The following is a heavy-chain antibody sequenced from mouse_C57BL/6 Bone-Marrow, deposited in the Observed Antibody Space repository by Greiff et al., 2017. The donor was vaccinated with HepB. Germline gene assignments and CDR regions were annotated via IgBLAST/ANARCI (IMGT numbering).Heavy chain of an antibody. V-gene: IGHV1-42*01. D-gene: IGHD2-3*01. CDR2: INPSTGGT. CDR1: GYSFTGYY. CDR3: ARHEEGDGYYQGFAY. J-gene: IGHJ3*01. Sequence: VQLQQSGPELVKPGASVKISCKASGYSFTGYYMNWVKQSPEKSLEWIGEINPSTGGTTYNQKFKAKATLTADKSSSTVYMELSRLTSEDSAVYFCARHEEGDGYYQGFAYWGQGTLVTVSA.